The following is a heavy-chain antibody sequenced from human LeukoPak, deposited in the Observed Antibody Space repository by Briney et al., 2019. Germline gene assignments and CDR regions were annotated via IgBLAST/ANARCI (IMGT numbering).Heavy chain of an antibody. CDR1: GYTFTGYY. CDR3: AREPLKNAGMVATNFDY. Sequence: GASVKVSCKASGYTFTGYYTHWVRQAPGQGLEWMGWINPNSGGTNYAQKFQGRVTMTRDTSISTAYMELSRLRSDDTAVYYCAREPLKNAGMVATNFDYWGQGTLVTVPS. CDR2: INPNSGGT. D-gene: IGHD5-12*01. J-gene: IGHJ4*02. V-gene: IGHV1-2*02.